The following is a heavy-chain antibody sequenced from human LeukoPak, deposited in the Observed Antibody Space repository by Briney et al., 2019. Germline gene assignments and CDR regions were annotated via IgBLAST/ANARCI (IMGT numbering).Heavy chain of an antibody. CDR2: IYSGGST. J-gene: IGHJ3*02. D-gene: IGHD4-17*01. CDR3: ASTMTTVTTGAFDI. CDR1: GFSFSSHG. Sequence: GGTLRLSCAASGFSFSSHGMSWVRQAPGKGLEWVSVIYSGGSTYYADSVKGRFTISRDNSKNTLYLQMNSLRAEDTAVYYCASTMTTVTTGAFDIWGQGTMVTVSS. V-gene: IGHV3-53*01.